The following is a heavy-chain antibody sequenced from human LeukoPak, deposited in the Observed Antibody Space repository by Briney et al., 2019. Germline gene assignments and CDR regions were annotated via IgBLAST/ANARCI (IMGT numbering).Heavy chain of an antibody. D-gene: IGHD2-2*01. CDR2: IYHSGST. V-gene: IGHV4-38-2*01. CDR1: GYSISSGYY. J-gene: IGHJ4*02. CDR3: ARFGLGHCSSTSCQH. Sequence: PSGTLSLTCAVSGYSISSGYYWGWIRQPPGKGLEWIGSIYHSGSTYYNPSLKSRVTISVDTSKNQFPLKLSSVTAADTAVYYCARFGLGHCSSTSCQHWGQGTLVTVSS.